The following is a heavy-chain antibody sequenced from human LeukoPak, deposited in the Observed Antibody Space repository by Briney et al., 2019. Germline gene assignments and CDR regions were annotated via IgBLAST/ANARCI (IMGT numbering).Heavy chain of an antibody. Sequence: GGSLRLSCAVSGFTVSSNYMSWVRQAPWKGLEWVSTIYGDGSTYSADSVKGRFTISRDNAKNSLYLQMNSLRAEDTALYYCAKDGYDILTGFFDYWGQGTLVTVSS. J-gene: IGHJ4*02. CDR2: IYGDGST. V-gene: IGHV3-53*05. CDR1: GFTVSSNY. CDR3: AKDGYDILTGFFDY. D-gene: IGHD3-9*01.